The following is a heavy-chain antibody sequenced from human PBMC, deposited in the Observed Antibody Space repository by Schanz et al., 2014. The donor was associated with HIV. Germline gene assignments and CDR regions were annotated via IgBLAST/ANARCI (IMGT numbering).Heavy chain of an antibody. J-gene: IGHJ6*02. D-gene: IGHD3-3*02. CDR3: ARAAFSSEYYYGMDV. CDR1: GGTFSNYA. V-gene: IGHV1-69*06. CDR2: IIPVSGTA. Sequence: QVQLVQSGAEVKKPGSSVNVSCKTSGGTFSNYAISWVRQAPGQGLEWMGGIIPVSGTASYAQMFQGRVKIIADKSTSTAYMELSSLRSADTAVYFCARAAFSSEYYYGMDVWGQGTTVTVSS.